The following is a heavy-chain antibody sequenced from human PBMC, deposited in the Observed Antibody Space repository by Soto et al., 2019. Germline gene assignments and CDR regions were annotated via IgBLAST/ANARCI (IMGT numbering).Heavy chain of an antibody. CDR1: GFSFRNYA. V-gene: IGHV3-23*01. CDR3: AKEKISTSCCNWFDP. Sequence: GGSLRLSCAASGFSFRNYAMSWVRQAPGKGLEWVSSIAIRGETHYADSVEGRFTISRDMSKDTVYLEMKSLRPEDTAVYYCAKEKISTSCCNWFDPWGQGTLVTVSS. D-gene: IGHD2-2*01. J-gene: IGHJ5*02. CDR2: IAIRGET.